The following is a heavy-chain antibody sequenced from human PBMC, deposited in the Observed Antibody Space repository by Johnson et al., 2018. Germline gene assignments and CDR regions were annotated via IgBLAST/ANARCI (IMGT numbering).Heavy chain of an antibody. V-gene: IGHV1-69*01. Sequence: VQLVESGAEVTKPGSSVKVSCKASGGTFSSYAISWVRQAPGQGLEWMGGIIPIVGTANYEQKFQGRLRITADESTSSAYMELRSLRSEDTAVYYCARGHDFWSGPYYYMDVWGKGTTVTVSS. J-gene: IGHJ6*03. CDR2: IIPIVGTA. CDR1: GGTFSSYA. D-gene: IGHD3-3*01. CDR3: ARGHDFWSGPYYYMDV.